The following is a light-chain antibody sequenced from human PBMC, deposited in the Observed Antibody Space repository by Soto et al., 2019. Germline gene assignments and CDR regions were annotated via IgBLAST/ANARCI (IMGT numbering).Light chain of an antibody. CDR2: SDN. J-gene: IGLJ2*01. V-gene: IGLV1-44*01. CDR3: ATWDNSLNGVV. CDR1: TSNIGSNT. Sequence: QLVLTQPPSASGTPGQSVSISCSGSTSNIGSNTVTWYQQLPGTAPQLLIYSDNQWPSGVPDRFSGSKSGTSASLAISGLQSEDEADYYCATWDNSLNGVVFGGGTKLTVL.